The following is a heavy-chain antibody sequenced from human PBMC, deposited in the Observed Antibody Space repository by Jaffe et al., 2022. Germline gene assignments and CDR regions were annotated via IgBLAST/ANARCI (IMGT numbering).Heavy chain of an antibody. CDR2: LRSTLHGGTA. CDR3: TTGSLFGIVTGAEDF. CDR1: GIPFTKAW. D-gene: IGHD7-27*01. V-gene: IGHV3-15*01. Sequence: EVQLVESGGGLVKPGGSLRLSCTASGIPFTKAWMSWFRQAPGKGLEWVGRLRSTLHGGTADYGAPVKDRFTILRDDSKNTLYLQMRSLKTEDTGVYYCTTGSLFGIVTGAEDFWGQGTLVTVSS. J-gene: IGHJ4*02.